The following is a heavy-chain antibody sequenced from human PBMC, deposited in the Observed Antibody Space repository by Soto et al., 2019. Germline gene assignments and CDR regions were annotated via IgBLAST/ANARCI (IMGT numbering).Heavy chain of an antibody. D-gene: IGHD3-3*01. J-gene: IGHJ4*02. V-gene: IGHV4-4*02. Sequence: SETLSLTCAVSSGSISSSNSWCWVRQPPGKGLEWIGEIYHSGSTNYNPSLKSRVTISVDKSKNQFSLKLSSVTAADTAVYYCASRTAPLRFLEWPRHYWGQGTLVTVSS. CDR3: ASRTAPLRFLEWPRHY. CDR2: IYHSGST. CDR1: SGSISSSNS.